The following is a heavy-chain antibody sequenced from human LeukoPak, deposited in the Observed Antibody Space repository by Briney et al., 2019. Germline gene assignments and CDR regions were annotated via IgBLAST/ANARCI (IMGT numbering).Heavy chain of an antibody. CDR3: ARELSLSSSRHLDY. CDR2: INIEESGT. CDR1: GFTFTDYA. V-gene: IGHV3-74*01. Sequence: PGGSLRLSCAASGFTFTDYAMNWVRQAPGKGLEWVSRINIEESGTNYADSVKGRFTISRDNAKNTLYLQMNSLRAEDTAVYYCARELSLSSSRHLDYWGQGTLVTVSS. J-gene: IGHJ4*02. D-gene: IGHD6-6*01.